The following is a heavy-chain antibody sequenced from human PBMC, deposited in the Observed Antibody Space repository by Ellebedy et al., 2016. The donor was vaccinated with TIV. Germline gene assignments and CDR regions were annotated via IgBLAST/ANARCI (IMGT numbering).Heavy chain of an antibody. D-gene: IGHD3-16*01. CDR2: INYSGRT. CDR3: VRDTIYYDAKNWDDWFDP. Sequence: MPSETLSLTCTLSGGSISTYYWTWVRQPPGKGLEWIGHINYSGRTNYNRSLQSRVTMSLDTSKNQSSLKLSSVTAADTAVYYCVRDTIYYDAKNWDDWFDPWGQGTLVIVSS. J-gene: IGHJ5*02. V-gene: IGHV4-59*01. CDR1: GGSISTYY.